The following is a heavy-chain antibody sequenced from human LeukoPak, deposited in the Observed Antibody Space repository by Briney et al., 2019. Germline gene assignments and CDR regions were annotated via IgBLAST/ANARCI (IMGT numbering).Heavy chain of an antibody. V-gene: IGHV3-15*01. Sequence: GGSLRLSCAASGFTFSNAWMSWVRQTPGKGLEWVGRIKSKTDGETTDYAAPVKGRFTISRDDSKNTLYLQMNSLKTEDTAVYYCTNSLWSGELLFDYWGQGTLVTVYS. D-gene: IGHD3-10*01. CDR2: IKSKTDGETT. CDR1: GFTFSNAW. CDR3: TNSLWSGELLFDY. J-gene: IGHJ4*02.